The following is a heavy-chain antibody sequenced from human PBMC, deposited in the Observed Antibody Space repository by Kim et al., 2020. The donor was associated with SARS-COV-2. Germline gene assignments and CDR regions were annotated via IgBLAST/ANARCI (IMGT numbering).Heavy chain of an antibody. V-gene: IGHV1-69*02. Sequence: QKFQGKVPITADKATSTAYMELSSLRSEDTAVYYCARGTLYGSALDYFDYWGQGTLVTVSS. D-gene: IGHD3-10*01. CDR3: ARGTLYGSALDYFDY. J-gene: IGHJ4*02.